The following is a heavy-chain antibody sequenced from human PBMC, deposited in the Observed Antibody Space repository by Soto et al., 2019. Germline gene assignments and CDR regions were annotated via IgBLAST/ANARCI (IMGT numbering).Heavy chain of an antibody. CDR1: GYTFTGYY. Sequence: SVKVSCKASGYTFTGYYMHWVRQAPGQGLEWMGWINPNSGGTNYAQKFQGRVTMTRDTSISTAYMELSRLRSDETAVYYCASDYRSSWYGQFTNYFDYWGQGTMLTLSS. CDR2: INPNSGGT. D-gene: IGHD6-13*01. J-gene: IGHJ4*02. V-gene: IGHV1-2*02. CDR3: ASDYRSSWYGQFTNYFDY.